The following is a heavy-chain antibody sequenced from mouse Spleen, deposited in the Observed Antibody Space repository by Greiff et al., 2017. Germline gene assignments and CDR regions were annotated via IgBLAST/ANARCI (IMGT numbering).Heavy chain of an antibody. CDR2: IRLKSDNYAT. J-gene: IGHJ1*01. D-gene: IGHD2-12*01. V-gene: IGHV6-3*01. CDR1: GFTFSNYW. CDR3: TYSLHWYFDV. Sequence: EVKLVESGGGLVQPGGSMKLSCVASGFTFSNYWMNWVRQSPEKGLEWVAQIRLKSDNYATHYAESVKGRFTISRDDSKSSVYLQMNNLRAEDTGIYYCTYSLHWYFDVWGAGTTVTVSS.